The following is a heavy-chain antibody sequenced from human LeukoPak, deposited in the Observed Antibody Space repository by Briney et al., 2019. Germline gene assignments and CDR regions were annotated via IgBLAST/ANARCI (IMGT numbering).Heavy chain of an antibody. Sequence: PGGSLRLSCAASGFTFSNYFMSWVREAPGKGLEWVANIKQDGSEKYYVDSVKGRFTISRDNAKNSLYLQMSSLRAEDTAVYYCARASRGLSGRYEDYWGQGTLLTVSS. D-gene: IGHD6-19*01. V-gene: IGHV3-7*01. J-gene: IGHJ4*02. CDR1: GFTFSNYF. CDR3: ARASRGLSGRYEDY. CDR2: IKQDGSEK.